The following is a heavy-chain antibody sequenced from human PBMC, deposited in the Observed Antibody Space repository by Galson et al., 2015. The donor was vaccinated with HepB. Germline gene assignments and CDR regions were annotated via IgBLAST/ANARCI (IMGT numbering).Heavy chain of an antibody. CDR2: VKSIASGETT. V-gene: IGHV3-15*01. Sequence: SLRLSCAASGFTFSHAWMSWVRQASGKGLEWVGRVKSIASGETTDYAAPVRDRFIISRDDSKNTLYVQMNSLKTEDTAVYYCTWDDSSVSDYWGQGTLVTVSS. CDR3: TWDDSSVSDY. D-gene: IGHD3-22*01. CDR1: GFTFSHAW. J-gene: IGHJ4*02.